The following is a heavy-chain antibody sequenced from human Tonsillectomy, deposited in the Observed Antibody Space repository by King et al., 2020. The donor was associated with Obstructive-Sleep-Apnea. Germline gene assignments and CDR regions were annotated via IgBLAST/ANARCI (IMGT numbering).Heavy chain of an antibody. Sequence: QVQLVESGGGVVQPGRSLRLSCAASGFTFSSYAMHWVRQAPGKGLEWVAVISYDGSNKYYADSLKGRFTISRDNSKTTLYLQMNSRRAEDTAVYYCARPYNWNDQAPFDYWGQGTLVTVSS. D-gene: IGHD1-20*01. CDR2: ISYDGSNK. CDR3: ARPYNWNDQAPFDY. J-gene: IGHJ4*02. CDR1: GFTFSSYA. V-gene: IGHV3-30*04.